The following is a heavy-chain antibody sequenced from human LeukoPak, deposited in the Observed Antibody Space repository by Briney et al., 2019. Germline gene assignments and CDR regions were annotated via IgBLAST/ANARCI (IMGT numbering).Heavy chain of an antibody. V-gene: IGHV1-69*05. CDR2: IIPIFGTA. D-gene: IGHD1-26*01. CDR3: ARGRRELRGLDY. Sequence: GASVKVSCKASGGTFSSYAISWVRQAPGQGLEWMGGIIPIFGTANYAKKFQGRVTITTDEPTSTAYMELSSVRSEDTGVYYCARGRRELRGLDYWGQGTLVTVSS. J-gene: IGHJ4*02. CDR1: GGTFSSYA.